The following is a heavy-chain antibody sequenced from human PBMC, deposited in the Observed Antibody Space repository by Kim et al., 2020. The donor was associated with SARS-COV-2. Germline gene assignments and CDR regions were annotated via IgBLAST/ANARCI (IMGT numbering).Heavy chain of an antibody. CDR3: ARGWDLGDFDY. Sequence: GGSLRLSCAASGFTFSSYEMNWVRQAPGKGLEWVSYISSSGSTIYYADSVKGRFTISRDNAKNSLYLQMNSLRAEDTAVYYCARGWDLGDFDYWGQGTLVTVSS. V-gene: IGHV3-48*03. CDR1: GFTFSSYE. J-gene: IGHJ4*02. CDR2: ISSSGSTI. D-gene: IGHD1-26*01.